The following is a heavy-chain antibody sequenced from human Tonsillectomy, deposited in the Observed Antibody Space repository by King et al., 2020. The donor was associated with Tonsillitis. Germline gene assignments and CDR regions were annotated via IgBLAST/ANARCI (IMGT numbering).Heavy chain of an antibody. J-gene: IGHJ4*02. CDR2: ISYDGSNK. Sequence: VQLVESGGGVVQPGRSLRLSCAASGFTFSSYGMHWVRQAPGKGLEWVAVISYDGSNKYYADSVKGRFTISRDNSKNTLYLQMNSLRAEDTAVNYCARLYYDILTGYSSLDYWGQGTLVTVSS. CDR1: GFTFSSYG. CDR3: ARLYYDILTGYSSLDY. D-gene: IGHD3-9*01. V-gene: IGHV3-30*03.